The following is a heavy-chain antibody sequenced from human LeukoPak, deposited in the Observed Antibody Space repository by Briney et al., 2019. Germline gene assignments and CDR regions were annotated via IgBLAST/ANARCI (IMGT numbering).Heavy chain of an antibody. CDR1: GFTFSIYA. CDR3: AKEINTSDPFLKRPSDY. Sequence: PGGSLRLSCAASGFTFSIYAMSWVRQAPGEGLEWVSAISGSGGNTYYADSVKGRFTISRDNSRNTLYLQMNRLRAEDTAAYYCAKEINTSDPFLKRPSDYWGQGTLVIVSS. CDR2: ISGSGGNT. J-gene: IGHJ4*02. D-gene: IGHD2/OR15-2a*01. V-gene: IGHV3-23*01.